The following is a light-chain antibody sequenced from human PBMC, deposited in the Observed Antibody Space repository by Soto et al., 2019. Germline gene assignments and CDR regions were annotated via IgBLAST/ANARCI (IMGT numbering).Light chain of an antibody. Sequence: QSVLTQPAYVSGSPGQSITISCTGTSSDVGGYNYVSWYQQHPGKAPKLMIYDVSNRPSGVSNRFSGSKSGNTASLTISGLQAEDESDYYCSSYTSSSTLSVCGTGTRVTV. CDR1: SSDVGGYNY. CDR2: DVS. J-gene: IGLJ1*01. V-gene: IGLV2-14*01. CDR3: SSYTSSSTLSV.